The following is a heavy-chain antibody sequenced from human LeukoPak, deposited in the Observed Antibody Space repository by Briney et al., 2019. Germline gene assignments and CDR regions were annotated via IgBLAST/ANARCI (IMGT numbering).Heavy chain of an antibody. CDR2: VYYSGAT. Sequence: SETLSLTCAVSGASISSIKWWSWVRQPPGKGLEWIGEVYYSGATNYNPSLKSRVTISVDKSKNQFSLRLTSVTAADTAVYYCARRLFDNSGYYHFDYWGQGKLVTVSS. J-gene: IGHJ4*02. V-gene: IGHV4-4*02. D-gene: IGHD3-22*01. CDR1: GASISSIKW. CDR3: ARRLFDNSGYYHFDY.